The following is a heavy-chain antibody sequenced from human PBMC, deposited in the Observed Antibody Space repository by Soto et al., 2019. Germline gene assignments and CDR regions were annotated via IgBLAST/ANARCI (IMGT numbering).Heavy chain of an antibody. V-gene: IGHV3-73*01. CDR2: IRSKANSYAT. J-gene: IGHJ6*03. D-gene: IGHD6-13*01. Sequence: PGGSLRLSCAASGFTFSGSAMHWVRQASGKGLEWVGRIRSKANSYATAYAASVKGRFTISRDDSKNTAYLQMNSLKTEDTAVYYCTRLVAAAGTSYYYYYMDVWGKRTTVTVSS. CDR1: GFTFSGSA. CDR3: TRLVAAAGTSYYYYYMDV.